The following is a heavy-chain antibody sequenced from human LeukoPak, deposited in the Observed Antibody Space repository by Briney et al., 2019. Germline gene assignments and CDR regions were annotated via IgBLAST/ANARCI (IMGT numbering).Heavy chain of an antibody. Sequence: SETLSLTCTVSGSSISSYYWSWIRQPPGKGLEWIGYIYYSGSTNYNPSLKSRVTISVDTSKNQFSLKLSSVTAADTAVYYCARPVHWSPRYDFWSGYPNPDAFDIWGQGTMVTVSS. D-gene: IGHD3-3*01. J-gene: IGHJ3*02. CDR2: IYYSGST. V-gene: IGHV4-59*01. CDR3: ARPVHWSPRYDFWSGYPNPDAFDI. CDR1: GSSISSYY.